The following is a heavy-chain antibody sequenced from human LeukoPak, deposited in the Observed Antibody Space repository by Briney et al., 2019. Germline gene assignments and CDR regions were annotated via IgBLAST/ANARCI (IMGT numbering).Heavy chain of an antibody. CDR2: INDDGSDT. Sequence: GGSLRLSCAVSGFTFKLYWMHWVRQAPGKGPVWVSRINDDGSDTTYADSVKGRFTISRDDAKNMLFLQMNSLRAEDTAVYYCVRKGLGDYWGQGTLVTVSS. CDR3: VRKGLGDY. J-gene: IGHJ4*02. V-gene: IGHV3-74*01. CDR1: GFTFKLYW. D-gene: IGHD3-16*01.